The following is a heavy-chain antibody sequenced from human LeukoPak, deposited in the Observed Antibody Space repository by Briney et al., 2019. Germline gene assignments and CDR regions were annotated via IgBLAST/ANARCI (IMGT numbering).Heavy chain of an antibody. D-gene: IGHD3-22*01. J-gene: IGHJ6*02. CDR2: IYYSGCT. CDR3: ARQGYDSSGYFPYYGMDV. V-gene: IGHV4-39*01. CDR1: GGSISSSSYY. Sequence: SETLSLTCTVSGGSISSSSYYWGWIRQPPGKGLEWIGSIYYSGCTYYNPSLKSRVTISVDTSKNQFSLKLSSVTAADTAVYYCARQGYDSSGYFPYYGMDVWGQGTTVTVSS.